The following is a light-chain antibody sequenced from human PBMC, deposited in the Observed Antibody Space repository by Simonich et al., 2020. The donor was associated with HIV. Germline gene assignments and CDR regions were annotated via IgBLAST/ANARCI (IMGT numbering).Light chain of an antibody. J-gene: IGKJ4*01. CDR3: QQYYSTPLT. CDR1: QIFLYSSNNKNY. Sequence: DIVIMQSPDSLAVSLGERATINCKSSQIFLYSSNNKNYLAWYQQKPGQPPKLLIYWASTRESGVPDRFSGSGSGTDFTLTISSLQAEDVAVYYCQQYYSTPLTFGGGTKVEIK. V-gene: IGKV4-1*01. CDR2: WAS.